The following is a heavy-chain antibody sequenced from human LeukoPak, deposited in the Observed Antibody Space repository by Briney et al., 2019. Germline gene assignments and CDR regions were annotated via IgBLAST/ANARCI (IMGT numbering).Heavy chain of an antibody. J-gene: IGHJ4*02. Sequence: PGGSLRLSCAASGFTFSSYAMHWVRQAPGKGLEWVAVISYDGSNKYYADSVKGRFTISRDNSKSTLYLQMNSLRAEDTAVYYCARAPTYRPDDYWGQGTLVTVSS. V-gene: IGHV3-30*01. D-gene: IGHD5-12*01. CDR3: ARAPTYRPDDY. CDR1: GFTFSSYA. CDR2: ISYDGSNK.